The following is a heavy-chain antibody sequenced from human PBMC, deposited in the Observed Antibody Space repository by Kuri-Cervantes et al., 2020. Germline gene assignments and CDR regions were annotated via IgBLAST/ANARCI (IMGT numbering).Heavy chain of an antibody. D-gene: IGHD2-15*01. CDR3: ARRPGGWFSRDYYYMDV. CDR1: GFAFSSYS. J-gene: IGHJ6*03. Sequence: GGSLRLSCAASGFAFSSYSMNWVRQAPGKGLEWVSSISSSSSYIYYADSVKGRFTISRDNAKNSLYLQMNSLRAEDTAVYYCARRPGGWFSRDYYYMDVWGKGTTVTVSS. CDR2: ISSSSSYI. V-gene: IGHV3-21*01.